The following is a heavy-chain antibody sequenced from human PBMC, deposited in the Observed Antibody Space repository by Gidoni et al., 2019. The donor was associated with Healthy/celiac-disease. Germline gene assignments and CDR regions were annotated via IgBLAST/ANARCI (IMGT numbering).Heavy chain of an antibody. Sequence: QVQLVQSGAAVKKPGSSVKVSCKASGGTFSSYTISWVRQAPGQGLEWMGRIIPILGIANYAQKFQGRVTITADKSTSTAYMELSSLRSEDTAVYYCARGGAAAGTFGMDVWGQGTTVTVSS. CDR2: IIPILGIA. J-gene: IGHJ6*02. CDR3: ARGGAAAGTFGMDV. D-gene: IGHD6-13*01. CDR1: GGTFSSYT. V-gene: IGHV1-69*02.